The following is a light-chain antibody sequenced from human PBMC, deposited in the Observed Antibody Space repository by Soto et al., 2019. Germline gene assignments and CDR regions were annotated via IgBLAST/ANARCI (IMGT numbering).Light chain of an antibody. V-gene: IGKV1-5*03. CDR2: KAS. CDR3: QQYNRYPYT. Sequence: DVQMTQSPSTLPASVGDRVTITRRASQSITSWLAWYQQKPGKAPKLLIYKASTLESGVPSRFSGSGSGTEFTLTISSLQPDDYAAYYCQQYNRYPYTFGQGTKV. CDR1: QSITSW. J-gene: IGKJ2*01.